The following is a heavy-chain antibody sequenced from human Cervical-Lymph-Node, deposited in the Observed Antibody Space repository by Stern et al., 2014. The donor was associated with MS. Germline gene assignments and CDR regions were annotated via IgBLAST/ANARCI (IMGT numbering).Heavy chain of an antibody. CDR2: ISADSGNT. Sequence: MQLVESGTEVKKPGASVLVSCKASGYTFTTYGITWVRQAPGQGLEWMVWISADSGNTKYAQKFQDRVTMTRDTTTGTAYMEVRSLRSEDTAVYYCARDKMHAFDYWGQGTQVTVPS. D-gene: IGHD2-8*01. V-gene: IGHV1-18*01. J-gene: IGHJ4*02. CDR3: ARDKMHAFDY. CDR1: GYTFTTYG.